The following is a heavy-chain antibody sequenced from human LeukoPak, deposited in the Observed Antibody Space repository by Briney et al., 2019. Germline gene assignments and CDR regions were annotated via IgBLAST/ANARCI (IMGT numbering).Heavy chain of an antibody. CDR3: ARAIMIAFGGVIVPPNWFDP. V-gene: IGHV4-39*07. J-gene: IGHJ5*02. CDR1: GGSISSSSYY. D-gene: IGHD3-16*02. CDR2: IYYSGST. Sequence: SETLSLTCTVSGGSISSSSYYWGWIRQPPGKGLEWIGRIYYSGSTYYNPSLKSRVTISVDTSKNQFSLKLSSVTAADTAVYYCARAIMIAFGGVIVPPNWFDPWGQGTLVTVSS.